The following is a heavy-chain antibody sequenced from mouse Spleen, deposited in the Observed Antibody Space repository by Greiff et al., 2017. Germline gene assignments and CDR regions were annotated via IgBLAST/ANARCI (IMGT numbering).Heavy chain of an antibody. D-gene: IGHD2-2*01. CDR1: GYTFTDYE. V-gene: IGHV1-15*01. CDR2: IDPETGGT. Sequence: QVQLKQSGAELVRPGASVTLSCKASGYTFTDYEMHWVKQTPVHGLEWIGAIDPETGGTAYNQKFKGKAILTADKSSSTAYMELRSLTSEDSAVYYCTNGYDEGYAMDYWGQGTSVTVSS. CDR3: TNGYDEGYAMDY. J-gene: IGHJ4*01.